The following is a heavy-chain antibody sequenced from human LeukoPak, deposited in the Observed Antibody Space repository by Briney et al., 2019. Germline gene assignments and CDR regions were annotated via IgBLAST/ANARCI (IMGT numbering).Heavy chain of an antibody. D-gene: IGHD4-17*01. J-gene: IGHJ6*02. CDR1: GYTFTSYF. CDR2: INPSGGST. V-gene: IGHV1-46*01. CDR3: ARSEDGGTVTPSDYYYYGMDV. Sequence: ASVKVSCKASGYTFTSYFMHRVRQAPGQGLEWMGIINPSGGSTSYAQKFQGRVTMTRDTSTSTVYMELSSLRSEDTAVYYCARSEDGGTVTPSDYYYYGMDVWGQGTTVTVSS.